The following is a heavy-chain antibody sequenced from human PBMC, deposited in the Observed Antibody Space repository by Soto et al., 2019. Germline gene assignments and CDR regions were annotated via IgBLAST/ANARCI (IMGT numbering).Heavy chain of an antibody. CDR1: GFTFSSFA. V-gene: IGHV3-23*01. J-gene: IGHJ4*02. Sequence: GGSLRLSCAASGFTFSSFAMSWVRQAPGKGLEWVSVISDSGGSTYYADSVRGRFTISRDNSKSTLFLQMNSLRGDDTAIYYCAKTRGPSDYWGQGTLVTVSS. D-gene: IGHD5-12*01. CDR3: AKTRGPSDY. CDR2: ISDSGGST.